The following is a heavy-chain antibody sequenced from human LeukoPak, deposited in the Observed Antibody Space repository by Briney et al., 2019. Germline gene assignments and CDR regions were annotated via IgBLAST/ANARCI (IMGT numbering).Heavy chain of an antibody. D-gene: IGHD3-3*01. CDR3: ARAPRDYDFWSGYYPDY. Sequence: GGSLRLSCAVSGVTFNYYGMNWVRQAPWKGLWWVSPLSSVGIYIYYADSVKGRFTISRDTAKKTLYMHMNSLSVEDTAVYYCARAPRDYDFWSGYYPDYWGQRTQVTVSS. CDR2: LSSVGIYI. V-gene: IGHV3-21*01. J-gene: IGHJ4*02. CDR1: GVTFNYYG.